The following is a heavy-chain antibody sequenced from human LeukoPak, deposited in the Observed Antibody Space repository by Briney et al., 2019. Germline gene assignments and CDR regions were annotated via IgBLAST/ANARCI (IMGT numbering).Heavy chain of an antibody. CDR3: ARGIAVAAYYYYGMDV. J-gene: IGHJ6*02. D-gene: IGHD6-19*01. V-gene: IGHV4-59*01. Sequence: SETLSLTCSVSGGSISSYYLSWIRQPPGKGLEWIGYIYYSGSTNYNPSLKSRVTISVDTSKNQFSLKLSSVTAADTAVYYCARGIAVAAYYYYGMDVWGQGTTVTVSS. CDR2: IYYSGST. CDR1: GGSISSYY.